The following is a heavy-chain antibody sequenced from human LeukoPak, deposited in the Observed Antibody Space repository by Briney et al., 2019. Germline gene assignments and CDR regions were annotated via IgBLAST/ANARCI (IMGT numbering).Heavy chain of an antibody. V-gene: IGHV3-74*01. J-gene: IGHJ4*02. CDR1: GFTFSNYW. Sequence: GGSLRLSCAASGFTFSNYWIHWVRQAPGKGLVWLSRINSDGSSTSYADSVKGRFTISSDNAKNTLYLQMNSLRAEDTAVYYCARDGYCSSTSCYYFDYWGQGTLVTVSS. CDR2: INSDGSST. D-gene: IGHD2-2*01. CDR3: ARDGYCSSTSCYYFDY.